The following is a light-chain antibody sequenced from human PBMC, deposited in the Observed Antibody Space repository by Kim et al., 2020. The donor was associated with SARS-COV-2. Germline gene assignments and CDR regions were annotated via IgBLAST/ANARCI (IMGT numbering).Light chain of an antibody. V-gene: IGLV2-23*02. J-gene: IGLJ2*01. CDR3: FSYAGSSPLV. Sequence: GQSFTISCPGTSRDVASYNLVSCYLRRPDKAPKLLVYEVSKRPSGVSNRFSGSKSGNTASLTISGLQAVDEADYYCFSYAGSSPLVFGGGTKLTVL. CDR2: EVS. CDR1: SRDVASYNL.